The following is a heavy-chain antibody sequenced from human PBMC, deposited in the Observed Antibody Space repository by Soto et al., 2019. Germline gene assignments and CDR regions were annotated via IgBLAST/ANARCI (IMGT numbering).Heavy chain of an antibody. CDR2: IYSGGST. CDR1: GFTVSSNY. D-gene: IGHD3-3*01. Sequence: AGGSLRLSCAASGFTVSSNYMSWVRQAPGKGLEWVSVIYSGGSTYYADSVKGRFTISRDNSKNTLYLQMNSLRAEDTAVYYCARSTRATIFGVVTSWFDPWGQGTLVTVSS. J-gene: IGHJ5*02. CDR3: ARSTRATIFGVVTSWFDP. V-gene: IGHV3-53*01.